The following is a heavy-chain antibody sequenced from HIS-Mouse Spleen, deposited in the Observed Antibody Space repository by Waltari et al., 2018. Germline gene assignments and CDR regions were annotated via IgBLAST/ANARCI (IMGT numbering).Heavy chain of an antibody. CDR3: AREIPYSSSWYDWYFDL. J-gene: IGHJ2*01. CDR2: IYYSGST. V-gene: IGHV4-39*07. Sequence: QLQLQESGPGLVKPSETLSLTCTASGRPISSSCYHSRWSREPPGKGREWIGSIYYSGSTYYNPSLKSRVTISVDTSKNQFSLKLSSVTAADTAVYYCAREIPYSSSWYDWYFDLWGRGTLVTVSS. D-gene: IGHD6-13*01. CDR1: GRPISSSCYH.